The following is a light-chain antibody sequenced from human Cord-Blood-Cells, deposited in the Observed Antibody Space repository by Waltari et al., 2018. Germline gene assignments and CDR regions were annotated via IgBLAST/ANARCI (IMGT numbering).Light chain of an antibody. Sequence: QSALTQPPSAPGSPGQAVTISCTGTSSDVGGYNYVSWYQQHPGKAPKLMFYEVSNRPSGVPDRFSGSKSGNTASLTVSGLQAEDEADYYCSSYAGSNNLVFGGGTKLTVL. CDR1: SSDVGGYNY. CDR2: EVS. CDR3: SSYAGSNNLV. J-gene: IGLJ3*02. V-gene: IGLV2-8*01.